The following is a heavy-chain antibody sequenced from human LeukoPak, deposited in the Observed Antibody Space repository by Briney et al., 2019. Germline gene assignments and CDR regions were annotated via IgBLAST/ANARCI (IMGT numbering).Heavy chain of an antibody. J-gene: IGHJ5*02. CDR1: GYTFTSYD. Sequence: ASVKVSCKASGYTFTSYDINWVRQATGQGLEWMGWMNPNNNNVGYAQKFQGRVTMTMDTSISTAYMELGSLTSEDTAVYYCARGAFLPQYRRDFDPWGQGTLVTVSS. CDR2: MNPNNNNV. D-gene: IGHD6-6*01. V-gene: IGHV1-8*01. CDR3: ARGAFLPQYRRDFDP.